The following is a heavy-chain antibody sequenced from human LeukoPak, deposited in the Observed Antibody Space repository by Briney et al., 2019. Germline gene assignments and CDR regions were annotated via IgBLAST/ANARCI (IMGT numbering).Heavy chain of an antibody. Sequence: ASVKVSCKASGYTFTTYDINWVRQATGQGLEWMGWINPNSGGTNYAQKFQGRVTMARDTSISTAYMELSRLRSDDTAVYYCARVESGGYSSSWEFDYWGQGTLVTVSS. J-gene: IGHJ4*02. D-gene: IGHD6-13*01. CDR2: INPNSGGT. CDR1: GYTFTTYD. CDR3: ARVESGGYSSSWEFDY. V-gene: IGHV1-2*02.